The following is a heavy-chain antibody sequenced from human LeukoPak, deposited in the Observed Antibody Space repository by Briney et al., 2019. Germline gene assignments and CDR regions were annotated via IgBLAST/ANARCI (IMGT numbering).Heavy chain of an antibody. D-gene: IGHD3-22*01. CDR1: GGSISSGGYY. Sequence: PSETLSLTCTVSGGSISSGGYYWSWIRQHPGKGLEWIGYIYYSGSFYYNPSLKSRVTISVDTSKNQFSLKLSSVTAADTAVYYCANGLYDSSGYYPIFDYWGQGTLVTVSS. J-gene: IGHJ4*02. CDR2: IYYSGSF. CDR3: ANGLYDSSGYYPIFDY. V-gene: IGHV4-31*03.